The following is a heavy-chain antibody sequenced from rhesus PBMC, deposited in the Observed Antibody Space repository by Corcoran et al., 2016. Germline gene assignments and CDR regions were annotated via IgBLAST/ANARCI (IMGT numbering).Heavy chain of an antibody. CDR2: IYGSAGST. V-gene: IGHV4-76*01. Sequence: QVQLQESGPGLVKPSETLSLTCAVSGGSISGGYVWSWVRQPPGKGLGWIGYIYGSAGSTKYKPSLKNRVTISEDTSKNQFSLKLSSVTAADTAVYYCARQGRPNHGLDYWGQGVLVTVSS. J-gene: IGHJ4*01. CDR1: GGSISGGYV. CDR3: ARQGRPNHGLDY.